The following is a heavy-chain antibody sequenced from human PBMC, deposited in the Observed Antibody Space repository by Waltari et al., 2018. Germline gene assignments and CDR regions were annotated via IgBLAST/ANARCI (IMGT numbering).Heavy chain of an antibody. CDR2: ISGSGGST. V-gene: IGHV3-23*04. CDR1: GVTFSSDA. J-gene: IGHJ4*02. CDR3: AKALGGIAARQSFDY. Sequence: EVQLVESGGGLVQPGGSLRLSCAASGVTFSSDAMSWVRQAPGKGLEGVSAISGSGGSTYYADSVKGRFTISRDNSKNTLYLQMNSLRAEDTAVYYCAKALGGIAARQSFDYWGQGTLVTVSS. D-gene: IGHD6-6*01.